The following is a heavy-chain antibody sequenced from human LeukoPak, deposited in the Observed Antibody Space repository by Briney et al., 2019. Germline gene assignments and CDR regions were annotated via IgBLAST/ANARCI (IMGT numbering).Heavy chain of an antibody. CDR2: ISSSSSTI. V-gene: IGHV3-48*01. CDR1: GFTFSSYS. D-gene: IGHD3-16*01. J-gene: IGHJ6*02. CDR3: ARGGGLDV. Sequence: GSLRLSCAASGFTFSSYSMNWVRQAPGKGLEWVSYISSSSSTIYYADSVKGRFTISRGNAKNSLYLQMNSLRAEDTAVYYCARGGGLDVWGQGATVTVSS.